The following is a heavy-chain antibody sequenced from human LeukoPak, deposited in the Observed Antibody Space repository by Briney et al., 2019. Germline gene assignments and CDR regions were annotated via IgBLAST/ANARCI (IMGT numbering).Heavy chain of an antibody. D-gene: IGHD3-22*01. CDR1: GGSFSGYY. J-gene: IGHJ4*02. CDR2: INHSGST. CDR3: ARGRKHSRDFDY. V-gene: IGHV4-34*01. Sequence: PSETLSLTCAVYGGSFSGYYWSWIRQPPGKGLEWIGEINHSGSTNYNPSLKSRVTISVDTSKNQFSLKLSSVTAADTAMYYCARGRKHSRDFDYWGQGTLVTVSS.